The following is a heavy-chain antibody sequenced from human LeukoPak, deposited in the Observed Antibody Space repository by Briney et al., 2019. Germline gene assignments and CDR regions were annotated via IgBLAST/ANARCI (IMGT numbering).Heavy chain of an antibody. Sequence: GGSLRLSCAASGFTFRSYSMNWVRQAPGKGLEWVSSISSSSSYIYYADSVKGRFTISRDNAKNSLYLQMNSLRAEDTAVYYCARDPDADYRTWHYYYYYMDVWGKGTTVTVSS. D-gene: IGHD4-11*01. CDR2: ISSSSSYI. J-gene: IGHJ6*03. CDR3: ARDPDADYRTWHYYYYYMDV. CDR1: GFTFRSYS. V-gene: IGHV3-21*01.